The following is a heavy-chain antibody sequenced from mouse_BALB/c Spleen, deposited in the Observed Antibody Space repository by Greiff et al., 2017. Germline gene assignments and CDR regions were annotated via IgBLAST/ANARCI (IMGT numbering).Heavy chain of an antibody. J-gene: IGHJ3*01. CDR3: ARHDSSSPYGNYLEEFAY. V-gene: IGHV1-62-2*01. CDR1: GYTFTEYI. CDR2: FYPGSGSI. D-gene: IGHD2-1*01. Sequence: QVQLQQSGAELVKPGASVKLSCKASGYTFTEYIIHWVKQRSGQGLEWIGWFYPGSGSIKYNEKFKDKATLTADKSSSTVYMELSRLTSEDSAVYFCARHDSSSPYGNYLEEFAYWGQGTLVTVSA.